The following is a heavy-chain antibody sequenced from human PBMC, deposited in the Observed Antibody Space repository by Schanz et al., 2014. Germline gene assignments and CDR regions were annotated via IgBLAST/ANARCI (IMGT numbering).Heavy chain of an antibody. D-gene: IGHD6-19*01. CDR1: GFTFSNHA. J-gene: IGHJ6*03. CDR2: IWYDGSNE. CDR3: ARDHQWLARYYMDV. V-gene: IGHV3-33*08. Sequence: VQLVESGGGLAQPGGSLRLSCAASGFTFSNHALSWVRQAPGKGLEWVALIWYDGSNEYYADSVKGRFTISRDNPKKTLYLQMNSLRAEDTAVYYCARDHQWLARYYMDVWGKGTTVTVSS.